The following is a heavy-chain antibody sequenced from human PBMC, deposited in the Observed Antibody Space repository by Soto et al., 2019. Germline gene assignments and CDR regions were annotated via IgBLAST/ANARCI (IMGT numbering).Heavy chain of an antibody. V-gene: IGHV3-23*01. CDR3: AKVRWSYFDY. Sequence: GGSLRLSCAASVLTVSSHHLRWVRQAPGKGLEWVSAISGSGGSTYYADSVKGRFTISRDNSKNTLYLQMNSLRAEDTAVYYCAKVRWSYFDYWGQGTLVTVSS. CDR1: VLTVSSHH. D-gene: IGHD2-8*01. CDR2: ISGSGGST. J-gene: IGHJ4*02.